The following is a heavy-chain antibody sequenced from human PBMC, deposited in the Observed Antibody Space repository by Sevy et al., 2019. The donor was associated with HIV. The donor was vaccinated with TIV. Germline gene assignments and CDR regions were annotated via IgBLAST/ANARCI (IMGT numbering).Heavy chain of an antibody. V-gene: IGHV1-2*06. CDR3: ANAIVATVDYYYYYGMDV. J-gene: IGHJ6*02. D-gene: IGHD5-12*01. CDR2: INPNSGGT. CDR1: GYTFTGYY. Sequence: ASVKVSCKASGYTFTGYYMHWERQAPGRGLEWMGRINPNSGGTNYAQKFQGRVTMTRDTSISTAYMELSRLRSDDTAVYYCANAIVATVDYYYYYGMDVWGQGTTVTVSS.